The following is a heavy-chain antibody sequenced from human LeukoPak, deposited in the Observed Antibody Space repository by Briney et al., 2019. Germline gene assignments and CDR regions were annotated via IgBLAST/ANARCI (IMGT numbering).Heavy chain of an antibody. CDR2: IRWNSGSI. Sequence: GGSLRHSCPATGFTFDDYAMHWVRQAPGKGLEWVSGIRWNSGSIGYADSVKGRFTISRDNAKNSLYLQMNSLRAEDTALYYCAKDYYYDSSGLYYFDYWGQGTLVTVSS. J-gene: IGHJ4*02. V-gene: IGHV3-9*01. CDR1: GFTFDDYA. D-gene: IGHD3-22*01. CDR3: AKDYYYDSSGLYYFDY.